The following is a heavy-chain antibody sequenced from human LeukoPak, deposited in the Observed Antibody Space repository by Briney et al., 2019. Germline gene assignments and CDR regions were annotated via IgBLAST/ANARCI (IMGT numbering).Heavy chain of an antibody. J-gene: IGHJ6*03. V-gene: IGHV4-34*08. CDR1: GFTFSNAW. CDR2: INHRGSI. D-gene: IGHD4-11*01. Sequence: KSGGSLRLSCAASGFTFSNAWMSWIRQPPGKGLEWIGEINHRGSINYNPSLKSRVTISVERSKNQFSLKLSSVTAADTAVYYCAVLYSNYYYYYMDVWGKGTTVTVSS. CDR3: AVLYSNYYYYYMDV.